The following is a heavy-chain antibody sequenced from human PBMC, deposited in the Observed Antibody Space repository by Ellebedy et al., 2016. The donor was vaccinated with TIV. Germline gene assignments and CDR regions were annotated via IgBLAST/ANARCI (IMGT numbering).Heavy chain of an antibody. V-gene: IGHV4-59*01. Sequence: GSLRLSXSVSGGSIRFYYWSWIRQPPGKGLEWIGSMSYSGTNHDPSLESRVSMSLDTSKNYFSLNLTSVTAADTAVYYCARGVVRELLRNFDHWGQGALVFVS. J-gene: IGHJ4*02. CDR3: ARGVVRELLRNFDH. D-gene: IGHD1-7*01. CDR1: GGSIRFYY. CDR2: MSYSGT.